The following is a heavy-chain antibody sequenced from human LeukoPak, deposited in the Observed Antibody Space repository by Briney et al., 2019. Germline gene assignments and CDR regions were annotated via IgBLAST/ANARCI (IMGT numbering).Heavy chain of an antibody. J-gene: IGHJ3*02. CDR3: AKPRGEEWLVGLYDAFDI. CDR1: GFNFRDAA. CDR2: ISFSGDNS. D-gene: IGHD6-19*01. Sequence: GGSLRLSCAASGFNFRDAAMTWVRQAPGKGLEWVSLISFSGDNSYYADSVKGRFTISRDNSKNTLYLQMNSLRAEDTAVFYCAKPRGEEWLVGLYDAFDIWGQGTMVTVSS. V-gene: IGHV3-23*01.